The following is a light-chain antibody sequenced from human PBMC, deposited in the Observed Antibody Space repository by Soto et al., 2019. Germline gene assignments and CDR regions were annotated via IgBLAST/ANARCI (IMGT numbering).Light chain of an antibody. Sequence: EFLMTMSPVTLSGSPPERAPLSCMSSRSVNKNLAWYQQKPGQTPRLLIYGASTRATGIPASFIGNGSGTEFTLTASSLQPEDFAVYYCQQYNNWPFTFGPGTKVDI. CDR1: RSVNKN. V-gene: IGKV3-15*01. CDR2: GAS. J-gene: IGKJ3*01. CDR3: QQYNNWPFT.